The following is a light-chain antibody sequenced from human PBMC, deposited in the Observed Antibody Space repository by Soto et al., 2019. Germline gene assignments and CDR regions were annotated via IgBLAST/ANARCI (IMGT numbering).Light chain of an antibody. J-gene: IGKJ2*02. CDR2: GAS. CDR1: QSVGSS. Sequence: DIVMTQSPAALSVSPGERATLSCRASQSVGSSVAWYQQKPGQAPRFLMYGASTRAAGVPARFSGSGSGTEFSPTIRRLQSEDFAVYYCQHYTTWPPGTFGQGTKLEIK. V-gene: IGKV3-15*01. CDR3: QHYTTWPPGT.